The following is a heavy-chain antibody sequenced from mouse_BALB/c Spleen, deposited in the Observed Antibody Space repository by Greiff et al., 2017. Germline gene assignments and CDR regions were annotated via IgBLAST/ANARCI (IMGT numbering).Heavy chain of an antibody. V-gene: IGHV1-39*01. CDR3: STSIVRGYYAMDY. CDR2: INPYYGST. CDR1: GYSFTDYI. D-gene: IGHD2-12*01. Sequence: VQLQQTGPELVKPGASVKISCKASGYSFTDYIMLWVKQSHGKSLEWIGNINPYYGSTSYNLKFKGKATMTVDKSSSTAYMQLNSLTTADSAVYYCSTSIVRGYYAMDYWGQGTSVTVSS. J-gene: IGHJ4*01.